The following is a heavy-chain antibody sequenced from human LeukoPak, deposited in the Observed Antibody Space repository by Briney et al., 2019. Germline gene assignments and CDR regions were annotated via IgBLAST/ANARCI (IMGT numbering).Heavy chain of an antibody. CDR3: ARMDGGYNGLFDY. CDR2: IDCDDDK. D-gene: IGHD5-24*01. CDR1: GFSLSTSGTR. Sequence: ESGPTLVNPTQTLTLTCTFSGFSLSTSGTRVSWIRHPPGRTLDRIACIDCDDDKFYSTSLKTRLTISKDTSKNQVVLTMTNMNPVDTATYYCARMDGGYNGLFDYWGQGTLVTVSS. J-gene: IGHJ4*02. V-gene: IGHV2-70*04.